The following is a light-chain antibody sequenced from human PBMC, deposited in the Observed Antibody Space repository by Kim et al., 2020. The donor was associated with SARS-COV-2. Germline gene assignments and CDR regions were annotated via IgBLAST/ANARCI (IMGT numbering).Light chain of an antibody. J-gene: IGLJ3*02. CDR1: SLRSYY. Sequence: SSELTQDPAVSVALGQTVRITCQGDSLRSYYASWYQQKPVQAPVLVIYGKNNRPSGIPDRFSGSSSGNTASLTITGAQAEDEADYYCNSRDSSGNHLWVF. CDR2: GKN. CDR3: NSRDSSGNHLWV. V-gene: IGLV3-19*01.